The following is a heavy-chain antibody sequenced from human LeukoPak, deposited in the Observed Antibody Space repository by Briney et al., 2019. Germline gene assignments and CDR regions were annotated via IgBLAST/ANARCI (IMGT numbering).Heavy chain of an antibody. CDR3: ARDRGYYDSSGYYDFDY. Sequence: GGSLRLSCAASGFTSSSYSMNWVRQAPGKGLEWVSSVISSSYIYYADSVKGRFTISRDNAKNSLYLQMNSLRAEDTAVYYCARDRGYYDSSGYYDFDYWGQGTLVTVSS. CDR1: GFTSSSYS. J-gene: IGHJ4*02. D-gene: IGHD3-22*01. CDR2: VISSSYI. V-gene: IGHV3-21*01.